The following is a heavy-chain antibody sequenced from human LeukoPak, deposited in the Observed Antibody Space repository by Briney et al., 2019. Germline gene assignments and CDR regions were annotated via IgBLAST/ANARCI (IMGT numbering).Heavy chain of an antibody. J-gene: IGHJ4*02. D-gene: IGHD3-22*01. Sequence: SETLSLTCAVSGYPISSGYHWGWIRQPPGKGLEWIGSIYHSGSTYYNPSLKSRVTISVDTSKNQFSLRLSSVTAADTAVYYCARHITGGSGYPFDDWGQGTLVTVSS. CDR3: ARHITGGSGYPFDD. V-gene: IGHV4-38-2*01. CDR1: GYPISSGYH. CDR2: IYHSGST.